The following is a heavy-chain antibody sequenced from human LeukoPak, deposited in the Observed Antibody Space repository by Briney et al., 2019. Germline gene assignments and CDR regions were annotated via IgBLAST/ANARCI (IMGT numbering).Heavy chain of an antibody. CDR3: ARDNREQQLVPPTFDY. Sequence: GGSLRLSCTASGFTFRSCSMNWVRQAPGKGLEWVSYISSSGSIIYYADSVKGRFTVSRDNSKNTLYLQMNSLRAEDTAVYYCARDNREQQLVPPTFDYWGQGTLVTVSS. J-gene: IGHJ4*02. D-gene: IGHD6-13*01. CDR2: ISSSGSII. CDR1: GFTFRSCS. V-gene: IGHV3-48*01.